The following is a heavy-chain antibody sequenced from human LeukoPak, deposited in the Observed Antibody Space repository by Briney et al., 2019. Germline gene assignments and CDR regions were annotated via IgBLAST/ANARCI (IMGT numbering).Heavy chain of an antibody. CDR3: ARDGDPYYDY. D-gene: IGHD1-26*01. CDR2: ISNDGSNK. Sequence: GGSLRLSCAASGFTFSSFSVHWVRQAPGKGLEWVAVISNDGSNKNYADSVRGRFTISRDNAKNSLYLQMNNLGAEDTAVYYCARDGDPYYDYWGQGTLVTVSS. J-gene: IGHJ4*02. V-gene: IGHV3-30*04. CDR1: GFTFSSFS.